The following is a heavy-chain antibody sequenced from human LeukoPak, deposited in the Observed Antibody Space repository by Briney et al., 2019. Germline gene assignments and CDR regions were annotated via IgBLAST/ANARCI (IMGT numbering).Heavy chain of an antibody. D-gene: IGHD2-8*01. CDR2: IYYSGST. CDR1: GGSISSYY. V-gene: IGHV4-59*01. CDR3: ATLFGSMLVDY. Sequence: SETLSLTCTVSGGSISSYYWSWIRQPPGKGLEWIGYIYYSGSTNYNPSLKSRVTISVDTSKNQFSLKLSSVTAADTAVYYCATLFGSMLVDYWGQGTLVTVSS. J-gene: IGHJ4*02.